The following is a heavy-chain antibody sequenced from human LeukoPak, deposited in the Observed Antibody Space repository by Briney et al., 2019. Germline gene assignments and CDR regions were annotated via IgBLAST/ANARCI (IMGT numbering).Heavy chain of an antibody. CDR2: INHSGST. J-gene: IGHJ6*02. Sequence: SGGSLRLSCAASGFTFSDYYMSWIRQPPGKGLEWIGEINHSGSTNYNPSLKSRVTISVDTSKNQFSLKLSSVTAADTAVYYCAREGRGGLRFLEWLWYGMDVWGQGTTVTVSS. V-gene: IGHV4-34*01. D-gene: IGHD3-3*01. CDR3: AREGRGGLRFLEWLWYGMDV. CDR1: GFTFSDYY.